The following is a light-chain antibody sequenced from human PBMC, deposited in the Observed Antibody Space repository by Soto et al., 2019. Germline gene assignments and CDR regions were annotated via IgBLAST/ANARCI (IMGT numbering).Light chain of an antibody. CDR3: QQFGSSVT. CDR1: QSVISTY. V-gene: IGKV3-20*01. CDR2: RTS. Sequence: EIVLTQSPGPLSLSPGERATLSCRASQSVISTYLAWYQQKPGQAPRLLIYRTSTRATGIPDRFSGSGSGTDFTLTISRLEPEDFAVYYCQQFGSSVTFGQGTRLEIK. J-gene: IGKJ5*01.